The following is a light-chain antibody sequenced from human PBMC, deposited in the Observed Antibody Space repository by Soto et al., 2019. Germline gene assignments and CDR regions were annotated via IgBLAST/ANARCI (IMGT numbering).Light chain of an antibody. CDR2: DVT. J-gene: IGLJ1*01. CDR1: GSDIGSYNY. CDR3: NSYTSASTYV. V-gene: IGLV2-14*03. Sequence: QSVLTQPASVSGSPGQSITISCTVTGSDIGSYNYVSWYQHHPGKVPKFIIYDVTNRPSGVSDRFSGSKSGNTASLTISGLQAEDEADYYCNSYTSASTYVFGTGTKV.